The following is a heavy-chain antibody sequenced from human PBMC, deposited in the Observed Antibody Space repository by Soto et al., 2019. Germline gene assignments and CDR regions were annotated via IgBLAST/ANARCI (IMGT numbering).Heavy chain of an antibody. CDR3: ATGGVHYYYYGMDV. V-gene: IGHV5-10-1*01. CDR2: IDPSDSYT. D-gene: IGHD3-16*01. CDR1: GYSFTSYW. J-gene: IGHJ6*02. Sequence: GESLKISCKGSGYSFTSYWISWVRQMPGKGLEWMGRIDPSDSYTNYSPYFQGHVTISADKSISTAYLHWSSLKASDTAIYYCATGGVHYYYYGMDVWGQGTTVTVSS.